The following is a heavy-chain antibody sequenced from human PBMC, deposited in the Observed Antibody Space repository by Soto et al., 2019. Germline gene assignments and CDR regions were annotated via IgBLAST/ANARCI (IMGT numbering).Heavy chain of an antibody. J-gene: IGHJ6*03. Sequence: GGSLRLSCAASGFTFSNAWMSWVRQAPGKGLEWVGRIKSKTDGGTTDYAAPVKGRFTISRDDSKNTLYLQMNSLKTEDTAVYYCTTVFDSNYVYYYYYMDVWGKGTTVTVSS. CDR1: GFTFSNAW. D-gene: IGHD4-4*01. V-gene: IGHV3-15*01. CDR2: IKSKTDGGTT. CDR3: TTVFDSNYVYYYYYMDV.